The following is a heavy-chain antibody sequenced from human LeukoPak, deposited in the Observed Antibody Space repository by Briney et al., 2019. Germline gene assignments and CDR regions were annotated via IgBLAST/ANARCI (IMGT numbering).Heavy chain of an antibody. CDR1: GYTFTDYN. D-gene: IGHD2-15*01. CDR2: IKPSGGDT. Sequence: ASVKVSCKTSGYTFTDYNLHWVRQAPGQRLEWMGIIKPSGGDTSYAQTFQGRVFMTRDTSTSTVYMELSSLKSEDTAVYYCARTRDCSGGNCPDAFDIWGQGTMVTVSS. V-gene: IGHV1-46*01. CDR3: ARTRDCSGGNCPDAFDI. J-gene: IGHJ3*02.